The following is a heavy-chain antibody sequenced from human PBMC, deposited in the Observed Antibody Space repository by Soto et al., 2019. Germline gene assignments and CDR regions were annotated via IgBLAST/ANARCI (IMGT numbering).Heavy chain of an antibody. CDR3: ARVDRYDSSGYTSYYFDY. Sequence: GASVKVSCKASGGTFSSYAISWVRQAPGQGLEWMGGIIPIFGTANYAQKFQGRVTITADESTSTAYMELSSLRSEDTAVYYCARVDRYDSSGYTSYYFDYWGQGTLVTVSS. V-gene: IGHV1-69*13. D-gene: IGHD3-22*01. CDR2: IIPIFGTA. J-gene: IGHJ4*02. CDR1: GGTFSSYA.